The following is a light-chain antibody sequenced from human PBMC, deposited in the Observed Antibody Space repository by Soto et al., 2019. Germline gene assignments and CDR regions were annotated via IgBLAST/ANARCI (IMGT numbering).Light chain of an antibody. CDR3: GTWDKSLSAGV. V-gene: IGLV2-23*01. Sequence: QSALTQPASVSGSPGQSITISCTGTSSDVESYNLVSWYQQHPGKAPKLMIYEGSKRPSGVSNRFSGSKSGNTASLTISGLQAEDEADYYCGTWDKSLSAGVFGGGTKLTVL. J-gene: IGLJ3*02. CDR1: SSDVESYNL. CDR2: EGS.